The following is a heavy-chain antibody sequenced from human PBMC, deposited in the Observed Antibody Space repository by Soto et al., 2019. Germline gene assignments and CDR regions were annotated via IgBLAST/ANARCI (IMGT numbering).Heavy chain of an antibody. CDR1: GGSFSGYY. CDR3: ARGGGYYYMDV. CDR2: INHSGST. D-gene: IGHD3-10*01. V-gene: IGHV4-34*01. J-gene: IGHJ6*03. Sequence: SETLSLTCAVYGGSFSGYYWSWVRQPPAKGLEWIGEINHSGSTNYNPSLKSRVTMSVDTSRNQFSLQLSSVTAADTAVYYCARGGGYYYMDVWDKGTTVPVSS.